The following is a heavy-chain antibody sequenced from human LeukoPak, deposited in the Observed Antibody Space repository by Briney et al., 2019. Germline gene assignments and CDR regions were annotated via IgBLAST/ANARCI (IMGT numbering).Heavy chain of an antibody. J-gene: IGHJ4*02. CDR3: ARGGRYDYVWGSYRNLIDY. V-gene: IGHV4-34*01. CDR2: INHSGST. Sequence: PSETLSLTSAVYGGSFSGYYWSWIRQPPGRGLEWIGEINHSGSTNYNPSLKSRVAISVDTSKNQFSLKLSSVTAADTAVYYCARGGRYDYVWGSYRNLIDYWGQGTLVTVSS. D-gene: IGHD3-16*02. CDR1: GGSFSGYY.